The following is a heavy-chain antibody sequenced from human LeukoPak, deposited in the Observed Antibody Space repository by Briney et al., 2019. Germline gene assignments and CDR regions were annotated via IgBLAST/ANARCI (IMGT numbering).Heavy chain of an antibody. D-gene: IGHD1-14*01. V-gene: IGHV4-34*01. J-gene: IGHJ6*02. CDR3: LTEGNYYYNMDV. CDR1: GGSFSGYY. Sequence: SETLSLTCAVYGGSFSGYYWSWIRQFPGKGLEWIGEINHSGTTNYNPSLKSRVTISVDTSKNQFSLKVSSVTAADTAVYYRLTEGNYYYNMDVWGQGTTVTVSS. CDR2: INHSGTT.